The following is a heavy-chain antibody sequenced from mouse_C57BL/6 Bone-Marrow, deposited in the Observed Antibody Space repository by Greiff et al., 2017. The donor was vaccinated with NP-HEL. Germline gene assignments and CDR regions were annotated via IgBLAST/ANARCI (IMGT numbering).Heavy chain of an antibody. CDR1: GFTFSSYA. Sequence: EVQLVESGGGLVKPGGSLKLSCAASGFTFSSYAMSWVRQTPEKRLEWVATISDCGSYTYYPDNVQVRFTNSRDNAKDNLYLQMSHLKSEDTAMYYCAREYSIYDGYSLYAMDYWGQGTSVTVSS. CDR3: AREYSIYDGYSLYAMDY. CDR2: ISDCGSYT. V-gene: IGHV5-4*01. J-gene: IGHJ4*01. D-gene: IGHD2-3*01.